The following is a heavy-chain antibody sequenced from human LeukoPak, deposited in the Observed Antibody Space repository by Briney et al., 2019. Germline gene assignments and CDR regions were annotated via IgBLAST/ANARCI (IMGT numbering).Heavy chain of an antibody. CDR3: ARYEQWLVATVDY. V-gene: IGHV3-11*01. CDR1: GFTFSDYY. D-gene: IGHD6-19*01. J-gene: IGHJ4*02. Sequence: GGSLRLTCAASGFTFSDYYMSWIRQAPGKGLEWVSYISSSGSTIYYADSVKGRFAISRDNAKNSLYLQMNSLRAGDTAVYYCARYEQWLVATVDYWGQGTLVTVSS. CDR2: ISSSGSTI.